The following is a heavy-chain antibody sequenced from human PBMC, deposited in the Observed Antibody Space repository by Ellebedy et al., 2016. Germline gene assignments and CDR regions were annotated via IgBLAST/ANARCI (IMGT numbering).Heavy chain of an antibody. V-gene: IGHV3-15*01. D-gene: IGHD5-18*01. CDR3: TTVYRYNYDSV. Sequence: GESLKISCAASGFTFSNAWMNWVRQAPGTGLEWVGGIKSKTDCGAADYAAPVKGRFTISRDDSKNTLYLQMNSLKTEDTAVYFCTTVYRYNYDSVWGQGTLVTVSS. CDR2: IKSKTDCGAA. CDR1: GFTFSNAW. J-gene: IGHJ4*02.